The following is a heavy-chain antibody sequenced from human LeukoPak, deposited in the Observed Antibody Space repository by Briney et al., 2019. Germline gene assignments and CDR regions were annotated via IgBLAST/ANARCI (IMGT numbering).Heavy chain of an antibody. Sequence: GGSLRLSCAASGFTFDDYAMHWVRQAPGKGLEWVSGISWNSDSIGYADSVKGRFTISRDNAKNSLYLQRTSLRAEDTALYYCAKDTRHYYGSGSYFDYWGQGTLVTVSS. CDR2: ISWNSDSI. CDR1: GFTFDDYA. CDR3: AKDTRHYYGSGSYFDY. V-gene: IGHV3-9*01. J-gene: IGHJ4*02. D-gene: IGHD3-10*01.